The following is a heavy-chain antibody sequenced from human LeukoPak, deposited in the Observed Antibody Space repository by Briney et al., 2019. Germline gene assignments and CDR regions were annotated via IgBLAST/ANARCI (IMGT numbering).Heavy chain of an antibody. CDR3: ARRDGYCSSTSCYMSSESFDY. CDR2: IIPIFGTA. J-gene: IGHJ4*02. D-gene: IGHD2-2*02. CDR1: RATFSSYA. V-gene: IGHV1-69*05. Sequence: SVKVSCKASRATFSSYAISWVRQAPGQGLEWMGRIIPIFGTANYAQKFQGRVTITTDESTSTAYMELSSLRSEDTAVYYCARRDGYCSSTSCYMSSESFDYWGQGTLVTVSS.